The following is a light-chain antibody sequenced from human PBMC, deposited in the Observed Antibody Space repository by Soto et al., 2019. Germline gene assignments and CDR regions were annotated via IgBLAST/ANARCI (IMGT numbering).Light chain of an antibody. CDR1: ETVATN. Sequence: VMSQSPATLSVSPGERATLSCWASETVATNLAWYQQKPGQAPRLLIYDASNRATGIPARFSGSGSGTDFTLTISSLEPEDFAVYYCQQRSNWPQITFGQGTRLEI. CDR3: QQRSNWPQIT. V-gene: IGKV3-11*01. CDR2: DAS. J-gene: IGKJ5*01.